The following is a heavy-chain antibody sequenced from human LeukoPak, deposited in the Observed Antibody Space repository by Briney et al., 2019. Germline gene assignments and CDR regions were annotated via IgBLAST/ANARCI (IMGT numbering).Heavy chain of an antibody. CDR3: TRGGAARPGY. D-gene: IGHD6-6*01. J-gene: IGHJ4*02. CDR2: ISSNTRTI. Sequence: GGSVRLSCAASGFTFSSYGMDWVRQAPGKGLEWVSYISSNTRTISYANSVKGRFTISRDNAQNSLFLQMNSLRAEDTAVYYCTRGGAARPGYWGQGTLVTVSS. CDR1: GFTFSSYG. V-gene: IGHV3-48*01.